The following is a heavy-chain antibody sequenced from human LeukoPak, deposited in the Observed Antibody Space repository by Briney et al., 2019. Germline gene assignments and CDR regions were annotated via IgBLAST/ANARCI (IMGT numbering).Heavy chain of an antibody. V-gene: IGHV3-30-3*01. CDR1: GFTFSSYA. J-gene: IGHJ4*02. CDR3: ARDRGGHRGYYFDY. CDR2: ISYDGSNK. Sequence: GGSLRLSCAASGFTFSSYAMHWVRQVPGKGLEWVAVISYDGSNKYYADSVKGRFTISRDNSKNTLYLQMNSLRAEGTAVYYCARDRGGHRGYYFDYWGQGTLVTVSS. D-gene: IGHD3-10*01.